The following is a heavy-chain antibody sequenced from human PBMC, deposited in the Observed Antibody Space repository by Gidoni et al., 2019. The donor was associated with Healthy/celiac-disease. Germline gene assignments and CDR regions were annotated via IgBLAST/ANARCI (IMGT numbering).Heavy chain of an antibody. CDR1: GYTFTSYY. CDR3: ARDPPDCSGGSCYSAPYYYGMDV. Sequence: QVQLVQSGAEVKKPGASVKVSCKASGYTFTSYYMHWVLQAPGQGLEWMGIINPSGGSTSYAQKFQGRVTMTRDTSTSTVYMELSSLRSEDTAVYYCARDPPDCSGGSCYSAPYYYGMDVWGQGTTVTVSS. CDR2: INPSGGST. V-gene: IGHV1-46*01. J-gene: IGHJ6*02. D-gene: IGHD2-15*01.